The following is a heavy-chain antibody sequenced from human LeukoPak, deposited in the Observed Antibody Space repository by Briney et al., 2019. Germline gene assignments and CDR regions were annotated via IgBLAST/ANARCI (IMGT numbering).Heavy chain of an antibody. CDR1: GYTFTSFY. CDR2: INPSGGST. J-gene: IGHJ6*02. V-gene: IGHV1-46*01. CDR3: AGVPMIVVAPMDV. Sequence: ASVTVSCKASGYTFTSFYIHWLRQAPGQGLEWMGIINPSGGSTTYAQKFQGRVTMTRDTSTSTVYMELSSLRSEDTAVYYCAGVPMIVVAPMDVWGQGTTVTVSS. D-gene: IGHD3-22*01.